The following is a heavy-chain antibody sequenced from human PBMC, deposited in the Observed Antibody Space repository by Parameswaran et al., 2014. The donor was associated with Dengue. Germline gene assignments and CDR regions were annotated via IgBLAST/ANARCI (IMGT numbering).Heavy chain of an antibody. V-gene: IGHV1-69-2*01. CDR2: VDPEDGET. J-gene: IGHJ4*02. Sequence: VRQAPGQGLEWMGLVDPEDGETIYAEKFQGRVTITADTSTDTAYMELSSLRSEDTAMYYCATDLSIVGTTSGNYWGQGTLVTVSS. D-gene: IGHD1-26*01. CDR3: ATDLSIVGTTSGNY.